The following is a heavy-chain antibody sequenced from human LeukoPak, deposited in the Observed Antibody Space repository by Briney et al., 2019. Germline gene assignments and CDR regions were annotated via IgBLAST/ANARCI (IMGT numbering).Heavy chain of an antibody. J-gene: IGHJ4*02. CDR1: GGTFSSYA. V-gene: IGHV1-69*05. CDR2: IIPIFGTA. CDR3: ARDSGREYSSGWYDY. Sequence: SVKVSCKASGGTFSSYAISWVRQAPGQGLEWMGGIIPIFGTANYAQKFQGRVTMTRDTSISTAYMELSRLRSDDTAVYYCARDSGREYSSGWYDYWGQGTLVTVSS. D-gene: IGHD6-19*01.